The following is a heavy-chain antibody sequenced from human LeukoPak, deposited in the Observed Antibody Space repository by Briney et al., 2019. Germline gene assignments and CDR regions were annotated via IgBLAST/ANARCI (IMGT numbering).Heavy chain of an antibody. Sequence: PSETLSLTCTVSGGSISSYYWNWIRQPPGKGLEWIGYIYYSGSTNYNPSLKSRVTISVDTSKNQFSLKQSSVTAADTAVYYCARGADSSGYYSIFYFDYWGQGTLVTVSS. J-gene: IGHJ4*02. CDR1: GGSISSYY. D-gene: IGHD3-22*01. CDR2: IYYSGST. V-gene: IGHV4-59*01. CDR3: ARGADSSGYYSIFYFDY.